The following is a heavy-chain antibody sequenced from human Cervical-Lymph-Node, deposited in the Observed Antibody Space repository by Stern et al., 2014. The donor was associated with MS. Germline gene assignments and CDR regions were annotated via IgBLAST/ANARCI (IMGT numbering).Heavy chain of an antibody. CDR2: LYCGSTT. CDR1: GVTVDSDY. CDR3: ARGTTDSPEHDDADYEEYYYYGLDV. V-gene: IGHV3-66*02. J-gene: IGHJ6*02. D-gene: IGHD4-17*01. Sequence: EVQLEESGGGLVQPGGSLRLSCAASGVTVDSDYMSWVRQAPGKGLEWVALLYCGSTTAYADSVVGRCTISRANAKNTRYPQINSVTAGATSVYFSARGTTDSPEHDDADYEEYYYYGLDVWGQGTPVTVSS.